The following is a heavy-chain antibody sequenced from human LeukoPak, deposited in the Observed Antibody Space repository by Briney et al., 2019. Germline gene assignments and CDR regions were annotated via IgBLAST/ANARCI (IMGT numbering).Heavy chain of an antibody. CDR1: GFTVSSNY. CDR3: ANLDGRGNIP. Sequence: GGSLRLSCAASGFTVSSNYMSWVSQAPGKGLEWVSVIYNDGTTYYADSVEGRFTISRDNSKNTVYLQMNSLRAEDTAVYYCANLDGRGNIPWGQGTLVTVSS. J-gene: IGHJ5*02. V-gene: IGHV3-66*01. CDR2: IYNDGTT. D-gene: IGHD3/OR15-3a*01.